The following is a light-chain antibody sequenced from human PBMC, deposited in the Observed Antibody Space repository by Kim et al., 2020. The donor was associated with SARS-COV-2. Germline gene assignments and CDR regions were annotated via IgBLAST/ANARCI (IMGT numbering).Light chain of an antibody. J-gene: IGKJ5*01. CDR3: QQYNSWLIT. CDR2: GAS. CDR1: QSVSSN. Sequence: SPGERAPLPCRASQSVSSNLAWYQQKPGPAPRLLIYGASTRATGIPARFSGSGSGTEFTLTISSLQSEDFAVYYCQQYNSWLITFGQGTRLEIK. V-gene: IGKV3-15*01.